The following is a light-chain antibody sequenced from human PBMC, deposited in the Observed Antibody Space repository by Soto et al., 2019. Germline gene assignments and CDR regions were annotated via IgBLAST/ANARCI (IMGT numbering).Light chain of an antibody. V-gene: IGLV2-14*01. CDR1: SSDVGPYNY. J-gene: IGLJ2*01. CDR3: SSYTSDSTFLI. Sequence: QSVLTQPASVSGSPGQSISISCTGTSSDVGPYNYVSWYQQHPGKAPKLMIFEVSNRPSGVSNRFSGSKSGYTASLTISGLQPEDEAEYYCSSYTSDSTFLIFGGGTKLTVL. CDR2: EVS.